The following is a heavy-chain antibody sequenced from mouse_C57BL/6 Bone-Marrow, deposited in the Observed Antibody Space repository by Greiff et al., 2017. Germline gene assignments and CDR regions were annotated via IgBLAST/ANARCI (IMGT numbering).Heavy chain of an antibody. Sequence: QVQLQQPGAELVKPGASVKLSCKASGYTFTSYWMHWVKQRPGQGLEWIGMIHPNSGSTNYNEKFKSKATLTVDKSSSTAYMQLSSLTSEDSAVYYCARDLITTVVAKGYYFDYWGQGTTLTVSS. CDR3: ARDLITTVVAKGYYFDY. J-gene: IGHJ2*01. D-gene: IGHD1-1*01. CDR2: IHPNSGST. CDR1: GYTFTSYW. V-gene: IGHV1-64*01.